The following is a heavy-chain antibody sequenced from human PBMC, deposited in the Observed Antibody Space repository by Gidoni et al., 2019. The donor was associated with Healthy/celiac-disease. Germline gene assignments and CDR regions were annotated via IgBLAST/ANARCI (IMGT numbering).Heavy chain of an antibody. CDR2: TYYSGGT. CDR1: GYSISRSNW. V-gene: IGHV4-28*03. D-gene: IGHD6-6*01. J-gene: IGHJ4*02. Sequence: QVQLQESGPGLVKPSDTLSPTCAVSGYSISRSNWWGWISQPPGKGLEWSGYTYYSGGTYYNPSLMSRVTMSVDTSKNQFSLKLSSVTAVDTAVYYCARVAAREIFDYWGQGTLVTVSS. CDR3: ARVAAREIFDY.